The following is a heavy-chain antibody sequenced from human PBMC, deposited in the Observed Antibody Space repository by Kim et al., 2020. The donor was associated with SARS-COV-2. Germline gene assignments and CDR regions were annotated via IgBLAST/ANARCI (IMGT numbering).Heavy chain of an antibody. J-gene: IGHJ1*01. CDR1: GYTFTGYY. CDR3: AREHCSSTSCAGYFQH. Sequence: ASVKVSCKASGYTFTGYYMHWVRQAPGQGLEWMGWINPNSGGTNYAQKFQGRVTMTRDTSISTAYMELSRLRSDDTAVYYCAREHCSSTSCAGYFQHWGQGTLVTVSS. D-gene: IGHD2-2*01. CDR2: INPNSGGT. V-gene: IGHV1-2*02.